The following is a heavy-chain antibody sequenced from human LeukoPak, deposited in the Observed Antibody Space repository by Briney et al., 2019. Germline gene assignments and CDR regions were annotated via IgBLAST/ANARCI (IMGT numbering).Heavy chain of an antibody. D-gene: IGHD3-22*01. V-gene: IGHV3-66*01. CDR2: IYSGGST. J-gene: IGHJ2*01. CDR3: ARDRRYYYDSSGYSTGWYFDL. CDR1: GFTVSSNY. Sequence: GGSLRLSCAASGFTVSSNYMSWVRQAPGKGLEWVSVIYSGGSTYYADSVKGRFTISRDNSKNTLYLQMNSLRAEDTAVYYCARDRRYYYDSSGYSTGWYFDLWGRGTLVTVSS.